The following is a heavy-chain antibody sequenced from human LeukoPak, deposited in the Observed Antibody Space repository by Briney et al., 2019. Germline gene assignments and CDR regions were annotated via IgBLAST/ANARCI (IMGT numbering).Heavy chain of an antibody. CDR3: ARLGVGATTVDY. CDR1: GITFSSLW. D-gene: IGHD1-26*01. V-gene: IGHV3-7*01. CDR2: IKHDGTEE. J-gene: IGHJ4*02. Sequence: GGSLRLSCAASGITFSSLWMSWFRQAPGKGLEWVADIKHDGTEEHYVASVKGRFTISRDNAKNSLYLQMNSLRAEDTAVYYCARLGVGATTVDYWGQGTLVTVSS.